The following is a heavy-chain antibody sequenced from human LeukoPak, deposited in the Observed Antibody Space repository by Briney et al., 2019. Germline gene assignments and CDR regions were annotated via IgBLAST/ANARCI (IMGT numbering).Heavy chain of an antibody. CDR1: GGSISSYYW. V-gene: IGHV2-5*08. Sequence: TLSLTCTVSGGSISSYYWSWIRQPPGKALEWLALIYWDDDKRYSPSLKSRLTITKDTSKNQVVLTMTNMDPVDTATYYCAHQKLRYFDWLSRKKGYFDYWGQGTLVTVSS. J-gene: IGHJ4*02. D-gene: IGHD3-9*01. CDR3: AHQKLRYFDWLSRKKGYFDY. CDR2: IYWDDDK.